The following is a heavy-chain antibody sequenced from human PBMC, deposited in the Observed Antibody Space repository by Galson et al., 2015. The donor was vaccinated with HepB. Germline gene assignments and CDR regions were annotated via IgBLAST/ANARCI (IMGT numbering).Heavy chain of an antibody. D-gene: IGHD5-24*01. Sequence: SLRLSCAASGSTFSSYWMHWVRQAPGKGLVWVSRINSDGSSTSYADSVKGRFTISRDNAKNTLYLQMNSLRAEDTAVYYCARDGYNGHEDNWILYYFDYWGQGTLVTVSS. CDR2: INSDGSST. CDR3: ARDGYNGHEDNWILYYFDY. V-gene: IGHV3-74*01. CDR1: GSTFSSYW. J-gene: IGHJ4*02.